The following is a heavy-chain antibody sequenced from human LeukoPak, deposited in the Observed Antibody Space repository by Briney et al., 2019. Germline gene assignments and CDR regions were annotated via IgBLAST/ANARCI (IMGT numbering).Heavy chain of an antibody. D-gene: IGHD3-9*01. CDR1: GFTFSSYR. V-gene: IGHV3-21*01. CDR2: ISTSSSSK. J-gene: IGHJ4*02. Sequence: GGSLRLSCAVSGFTFSSYRMSWVRQAPGKGLEWVSSISTSSSSKYYADSVKGRFTISRDNAKNSLDLQMNSLRAEDTAVYYCARWDDLFLIDFWGQGTLVTVSS. CDR3: ARWDDLFLIDF.